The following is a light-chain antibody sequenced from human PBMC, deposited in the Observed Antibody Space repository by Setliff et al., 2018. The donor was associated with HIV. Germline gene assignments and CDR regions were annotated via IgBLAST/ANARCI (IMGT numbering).Light chain of an antibody. CDR3: CSFAGSNTYV. V-gene: IGLV2-14*03. CDR2: DIV. J-gene: IGLJ1*01. CDR1: GSDVATSKY. Sequence: QSALTQPASVSGSPGQSITISCTGTGSDVATSKYVSWYQQHPGKAPKLIIYDIVTRPSGVSNRFSGSKSGGTASLTISGLQAEDEADYYCCSFAGSNTYVFGPGTKVTVL.